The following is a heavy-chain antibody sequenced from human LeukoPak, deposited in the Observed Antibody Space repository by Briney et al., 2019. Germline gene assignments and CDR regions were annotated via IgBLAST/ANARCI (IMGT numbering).Heavy chain of an antibody. CDR2: ISYDGSNE. CDR3: ARARGSGYYYDY. CDR1: GFTFSSYG. D-gene: IGHD3-22*01. J-gene: IGHJ4*02. V-gene: IGHV3-30*03. Sequence: PGGTLRLSCAASGFTFSSYGMHWVRQAPGKGLEWVAVISYDGSNENYADSVKGRFTISRENAKNSLYLQMNSLRAGDTAVYYCARARGSGYYYDYWGQGTLVTVSS.